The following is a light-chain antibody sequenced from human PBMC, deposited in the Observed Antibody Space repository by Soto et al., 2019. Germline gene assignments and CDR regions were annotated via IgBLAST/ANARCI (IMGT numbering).Light chain of an antibody. J-gene: IGKJ2*01. Sequence: EIVLTQSPGTLSLSPGERATLSCRASQSISSRYLAWYQQKPGQAPRLLIYGALSRATGIPHRFSCSGSGTDFNRTISRLEPEELAVYYCEHYASSPHTFGQGTKME. CDR1: QSISSRY. V-gene: IGKV3-20*01. CDR2: GAL. CDR3: EHYASSPHT.